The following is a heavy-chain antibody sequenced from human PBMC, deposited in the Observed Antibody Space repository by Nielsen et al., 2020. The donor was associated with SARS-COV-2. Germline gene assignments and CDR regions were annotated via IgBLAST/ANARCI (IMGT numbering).Heavy chain of an antibody. D-gene: IGHD1-1*01. CDR1: GFTFSSYS. CDR3: ARDTRTAFDY. J-gene: IGHJ4*02. V-gene: IGHV3-48*01. Sequence: GESLKISCAASGFTFSSYSMNWVRQAPGKGLEWVSYISSSSSTIYYADSVKGRFTISRDNAKNSLYLQMNSLRAEDTAVYYCARDTRTAFDYWGQGTLVTVSS. CDR2: ISSSSSTI.